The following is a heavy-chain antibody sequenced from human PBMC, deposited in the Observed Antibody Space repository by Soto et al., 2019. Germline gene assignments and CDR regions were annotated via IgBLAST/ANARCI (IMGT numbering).Heavy chain of an antibody. J-gene: IGHJ3*02. CDR3: AKQRGYSSGWYGAFDI. CDR2: ISGSGGST. V-gene: IGHV3-23*01. CDR1: GFTFTSYA. D-gene: IGHD6-19*01. Sequence: EVQLLESGGGLVPPGGSLRLSCAASGFTFTSYAMSWVRQAPGKGLELVSLISGSGGSTYYADSVKGRFTISRDDSKNAVYLQMDSLRAEDTAVYYCAKQRGYSSGWYGAFDIWGQGTMVTVSS.